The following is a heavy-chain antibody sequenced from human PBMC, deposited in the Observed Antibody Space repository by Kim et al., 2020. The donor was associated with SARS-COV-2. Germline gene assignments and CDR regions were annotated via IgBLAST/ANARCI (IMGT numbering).Heavy chain of an antibody. CDR3: TKGPPTFTSIWFDF. D-gene: IGHD2-2*01. V-gene: IGHV3-9*01. J-gene: IGHJ5*01. Sequence: AHSVKGQLSISRDNAKNSLYLQMNSLRSEDTALYYCTKGPPTFTSIWFDFWGQGTLVTVSS.